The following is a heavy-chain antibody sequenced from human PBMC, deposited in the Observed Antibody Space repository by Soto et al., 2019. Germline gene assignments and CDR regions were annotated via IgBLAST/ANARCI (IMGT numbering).Heavy chain of an antibody. V-gene: IGHV4-38-2*02. J-gene: IGHJ4*02. CDR2: IYHSGTT. Sequence: SETLSLTCAVSGESISSGYYWAWFRQPPGKWLERIGSIYHSGTTYYNPSLKSRVTISVDTSKNQFSLTLNSVTSADTAVYFCARDRRDGYKRYFEFWGQGNQVT. D-gene: IGHD5-12*01. CDR1: GESISSGYY. CDR3: ARDRRDGYKRYFEF.